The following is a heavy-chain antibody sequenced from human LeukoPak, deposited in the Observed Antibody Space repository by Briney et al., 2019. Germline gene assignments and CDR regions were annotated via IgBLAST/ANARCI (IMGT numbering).Heavy chain of an antibody. CDR1: GFTFSSYA. CDR2: IRYDGSNK. CDR3: AKDGGGGQWLRHNYFDY. V-gene: IGHV3-30*02. J-gene: IGHJ4*02. D-gene: IGHD5-12*01. Sequence: PGGSLRLSCAASGFTFSSYAMHWVRQAPGKGLEWVAFIRYDGSNKYYADSVKGRFTISRDNSKNTLYLQMNSLRAEDTAVYYCAKDGGGGQWLRHNYFDYWGQGTLVTVSS.